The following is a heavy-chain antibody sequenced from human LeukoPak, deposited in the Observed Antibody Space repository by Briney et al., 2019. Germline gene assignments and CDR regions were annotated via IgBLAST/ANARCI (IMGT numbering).Heavy chain of an antibody. CDR2: ISSSSSTI. J-gene: IGHJ3*02. V-gene: IGHV3-48*01. D-gene: IGHD3-10*01. CDR3: ATHELKDAFDI. CDR1: GFTFSSYS. Sequence: GGSLRVSCAASGFTFSSYSMNWVRQAPGKGLEWVSYISSSSSTIYYADSVKGRFTISRDNAKNSLYLQMNSLRAEDTAVYYCATHELKDAFDIWGQGTMVTVSS.